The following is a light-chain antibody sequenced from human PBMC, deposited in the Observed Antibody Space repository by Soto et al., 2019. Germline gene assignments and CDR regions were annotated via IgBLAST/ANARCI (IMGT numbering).Light chain of an antibody. CDR3: QQAYSFPIT. CDR2: TAS. CDR1: QGISSY. J-gene: IGKJ5*01. V-gene: IGKV1-9*01. Sequence: DIQLTQSPSFLSASVGDRVTITCRASQGISSYLAWYQLKPGKAPKLLISTASSLQSGVPSRFSGSGSGTDFTLTINSLQPEDSATYYCQQAYSFPITFGQGTRLDI.